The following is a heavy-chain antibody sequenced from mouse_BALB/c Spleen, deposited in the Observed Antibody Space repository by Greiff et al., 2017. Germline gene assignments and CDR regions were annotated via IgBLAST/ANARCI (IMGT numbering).Heavy chain of an antibody. V-gene: IGHV5-6-3*01. D-gene: IGHD2-14*01. J-gene: IGHJ3*01. CDR3: ARGGYRYDGFAY. CDR2: INSNGGST. CDR1: GFTFSSYG. Sequence: EVNLVESGGGLVQPGGSLKLSCAASGFTFSSYGMSWVRQTPDKRLELVATINSNGGSTYYPDSVKGRFTISRDNAKNTLYLQMSSLKSEDTAMYYCARGGYRYDGFAYWGQGTLVTVSA.